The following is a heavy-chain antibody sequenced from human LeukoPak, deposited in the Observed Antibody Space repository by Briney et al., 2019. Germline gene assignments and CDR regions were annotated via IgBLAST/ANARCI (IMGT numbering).Heavy chain of an antibody. Sequence: PSETLSLTCTVSGGSISSHYWSWIRQPPGKGLEWIGYIYYSGSTNYNPSLKSRVTISVGTSKNQFSLKLSSVTAADTAVYYCAARLAGVDAFDIWGQGTMVTVSS. CDR3: AARLAGVDAFDI. CDR1: GGSISSHY. D-gene: IGHD6-19*01. J-gene: IGHJ3*02. V-gene: IGHV4-59*08. CDR2: IYYSGST.